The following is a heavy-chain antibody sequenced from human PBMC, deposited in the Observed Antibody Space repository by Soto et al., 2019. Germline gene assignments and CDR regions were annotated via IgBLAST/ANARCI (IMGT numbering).Heavy chain of an antibody. J-gene: IGHJ6*02. CDR1: GFTFSSYG. D-gene: IGHD3-22*01. CDR3: ARDRDYYDSSGYFYYYGMDV. Sequence: QVQLVESGGGVVQPGRSLRLSCAASGFTFSSYGMHWVRQAPGKGLEWVAVMWYDGRNKYYADSVKGRFTISRDNSKNTLYLQMNSLRAEDTAVYYCARDRDYYDSSGYFYYYGMDVWGQGTTVTVSS. V-gene: IGHV3-33*01. CDR2: MWYDGRNK.